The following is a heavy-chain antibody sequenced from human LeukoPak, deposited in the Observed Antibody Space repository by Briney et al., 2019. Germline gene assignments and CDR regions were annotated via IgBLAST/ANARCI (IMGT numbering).Heavy chain of an antibody. V-gene: IGHV4-4*07. J-gene: IGHJ3*01. CDR2: IYGSGGT. CDR3: ARNRTSYYGEIPFDV. CDR1: GGAISNFY. Sequence: SETLSLTCTVSGGAISNFYWSWIRQSARKGLEWIGQIYGSGGTNYNPSLKSRVTMSADKSKNRISLRLTSVTAADTAVYYCARNRTSYYGEIPFDVWGQGTMVTVSS. D-gene: IGHD3/OR15-3a*01.